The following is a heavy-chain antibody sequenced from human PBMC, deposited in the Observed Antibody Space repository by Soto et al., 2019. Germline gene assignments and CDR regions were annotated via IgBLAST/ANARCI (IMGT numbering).Heavy chain of an antibody. CDR3: ARHRYGSGNYYNEDY. CDR1: GYSFTSYW. J-gene: IGHJ4*02. D-gene: IGHD3-10*01. CDR2: IDPSDSYI. V-gene: IGHV5-10-1*03. Sequence: EVQLVQSGAEVKKPGESLRISCKASGYSFTSYWISWVRQMPGKGLEWMGRIDPSDSYINYSPSFQGHVTISADKPISTAYLQWSSLKASDTAMYYCARHRYGSGNYYNEDYWGQGTLVTVSS.